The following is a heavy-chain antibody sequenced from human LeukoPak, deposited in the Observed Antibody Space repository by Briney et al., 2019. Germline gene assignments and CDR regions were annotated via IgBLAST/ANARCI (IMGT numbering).Heavy chain of an antibody. CDR3: ARDAPVVTMIVVVTFDI. CDR1: GYTFTSYA. J-gene: IGHJ3*02. CDR2: INAGNGNT. D-gene: IGHD3-22*01. Sequence: GASVKVSCKASGYTFTSYAMHWVRQAPGQRLEWMGWINAGNGNTKYSQEFQGRVTITRDTSASTAHMELSSLRSEDMAVYYCARDAPVVTMIVVVTFDIWGQGTMVTVSS. V-gene: IGHV1-3*03.